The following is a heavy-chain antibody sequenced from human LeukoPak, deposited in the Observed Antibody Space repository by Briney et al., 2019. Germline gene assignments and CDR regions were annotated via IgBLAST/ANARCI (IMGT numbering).Heavy chain of an antibody. CDR3: ARDEGYCSSTSCYNWFDP. CDR1: GFTFSDYY. CDR2: ISSSGSTI. D-gene: IGHD2-2*01. J-gene: IGHJ5*02. Sequence: GGSLRLSCAASGFTFSDYYMSWIRQAPGKGLEWVSYISSSGSTIYYADSVKGRFTISRDNAKNSLYLQMNSLRAEDTAVYYCARDEGYCSSTSCYNWFDPWGQGTLVTVSS. V-gene: IGHV3-11*04.